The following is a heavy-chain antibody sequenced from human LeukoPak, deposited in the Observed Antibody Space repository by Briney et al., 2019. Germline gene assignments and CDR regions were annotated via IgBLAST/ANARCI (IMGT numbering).Heavy chain of an antibody. CDR2: IRSGGTTT. Sequence: GGSLRLSCAASGFNFSSYSMNWVRQAPGKGLEWVSYIRSGGTTTSYADSLQGRFTISRDNAKNSLYLQMNSLRAEDTAVYYCARGRTTVTTWFLDLWGRGTLVTVSS. J-gene: IGHJ2*01. CDR3: ARGRTTVTTWFLDL. CDR1: GFNFSSYS. D-gene: IGHD4-17*01. V-gene: IGHV3-48*04.